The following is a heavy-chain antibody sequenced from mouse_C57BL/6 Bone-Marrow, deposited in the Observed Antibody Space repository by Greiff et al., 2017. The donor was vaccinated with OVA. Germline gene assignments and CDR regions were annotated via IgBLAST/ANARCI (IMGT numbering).Heavy chain of an antibody. V-gene: IGHV1-59*01. D-gene: IGHD4-1*01. Sequence: QVQLKESGAELVRPGTSVKLSCKASGYTFTSYWMHWVKQRPGQGLEWIGVIDPSDSYTNYNQKFKGKATLTVDTSSSTAYMQLSSLTSEDSAVYYCARLWDKAYYFDYWGQGTTLTVSS. CDR3: ARLWDKAYYFDY. J-gene: IGHJ2*01. CDR2: IDPSDSYT. CDR1: GYTFTSYW.